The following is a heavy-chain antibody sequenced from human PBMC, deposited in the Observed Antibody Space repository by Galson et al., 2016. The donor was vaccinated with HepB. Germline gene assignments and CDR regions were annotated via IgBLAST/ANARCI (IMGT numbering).Heavy chain of an antibody. CDR1: GYSFSSFY. Sequence: SVKVSCKASGYSFSSFYMHWVRQTPGQGLEWMGVIDPSGGSTMYEQRFQGRLNVTRDTSTSTIYMELSSLSYEDTAVYCCARDYYDSSGNYHFFSYYYGMDVWGPGTTVTVSS. J-gene: IGHJ6*02. CDR3: ARDYYDSSGNYHFFSYYYGMDV. V-gene: IGHV1-46*03. CDR2: IDPSGGST. D-gene: IGHD3-22*01.